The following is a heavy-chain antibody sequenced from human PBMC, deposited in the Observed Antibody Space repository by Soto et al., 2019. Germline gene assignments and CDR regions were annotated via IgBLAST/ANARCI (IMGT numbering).Heavy chain of an antibody. CDR3: SGGVGDAI. Sequence: EDQLVESGGGLVQPGGSLRLTCAVSGFSLRSDWMNWVRQAPGKGLEWVAHTNQDGSEKYYLDSVKGRFTIFRDNAKNSLYLQMNGLRAEDTAVYYCSGGVGDAIWGQGTLVTVSS. J-gene: IGHJ4*02. CDR1: GFSLRSDW. D-gene: IGHD1-26*01. V-gene: IGHV3-7*04. CDR2: TNQDGSEK.